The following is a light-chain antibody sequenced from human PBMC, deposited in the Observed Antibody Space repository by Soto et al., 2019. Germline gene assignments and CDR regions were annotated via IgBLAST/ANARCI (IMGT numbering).Light chain of an antibody. V-gene: IGKV3-20*01. CDR3: QHYGPSPFT. CDR1: QSVSTSY. Sequence: EIGLTQSPGTLSLAPGERATLSCMASQSVSTSYLAWYQQKPGQAPRLLIYGASSRATGIPDRFSGSGSGTDFALTISRLEPEDCSVYYCQHYGPSPFTFGGGTKVELQ. CDR2: GAS. J-gene: IGKJ4*01.